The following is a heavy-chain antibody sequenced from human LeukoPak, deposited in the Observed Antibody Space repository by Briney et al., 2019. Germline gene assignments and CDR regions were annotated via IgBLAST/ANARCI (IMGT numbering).Heavy chain of an antibody. J-gene: IGHJ3*02. V-gene: IGHV1-8*01. CDR2: MNPNSGNT. D-gene: IGHD3-3*01. CDR1: GYTFTSYD. Sequence: ASVKVSCKASGYTFTSYDINWVRQATGQGLEWMGWMNPNSGNTGYAQKFQGRVTMTRNTSISTAYMELSSLRSEDTAVYYCARDITIFGVPYGGAFDIWGQGTMVTVSS. CDR3: ARDITIFGVPYGGAFDI.